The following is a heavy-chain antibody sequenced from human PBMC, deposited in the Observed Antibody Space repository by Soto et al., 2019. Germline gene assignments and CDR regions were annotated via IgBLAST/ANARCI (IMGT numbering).Heavy chain of an antibody. Sequence: XGSLRLSCAASGFTFSSYAMSCVRQSPGKWLEWVSAISGSGGSTYYADSVKGRFTISRDNSKTTLYLQMNSLRAEDTAVYYCAKDQWESIFGLFEMGAFDIWGQVTMGTVSS. D-gene: IGHD3-3*01. CDR1: GFTFSSYA. J-gene: IGHJ3*02. V-gene: IGHV3-23*01. CDR2: ISGSGGST. CDR3: AKDQWESIFGLFEMGAFDI.